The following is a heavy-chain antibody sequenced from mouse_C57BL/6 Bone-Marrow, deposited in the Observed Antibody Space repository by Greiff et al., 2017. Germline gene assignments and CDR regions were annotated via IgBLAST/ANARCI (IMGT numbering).Heavy chain of an antibody. D-gene: IGHD2-4*01. CDR1: GFTFSSYG. J-gene: IGHJ3*01. CDR3: ASDDYGRCAD. V-gene: IGHV5-6*01. Sequence: EVQGVESGGDLVKPGGSLKLSCAASGFTFSSYGMSWVRQTPDKRLEWVATISSGGSYPYYPDSVKVRFTISRDNAENTLYRQMSSLKSEDTDMYNCASDDYGRCADWGQGTLVTVSA. CDR2: ISSGGSYP.